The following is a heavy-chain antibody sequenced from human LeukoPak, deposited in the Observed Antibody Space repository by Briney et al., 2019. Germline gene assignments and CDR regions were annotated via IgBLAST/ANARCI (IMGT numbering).Heavy chain of an antibody. J-gene: IGHJ4*02. CDR2: ISYDGSNK. CDR3: ARKYCSSTSCYGPLFDY. CDR1: GFTSSSYA. Sequence: GGSLRLSCAASGFTSSSYAMHWVRQAPGKGLEWVAVISYDGSNKYYADSVRGRFTISRDNSKNTLYMQMNSLRVEDTAVYYCARKYCSSTSCYGPLFDYWGQGTLVTVSS. D-gene: IGHD2-2*01. V-gene: IGHV3-30-3*01.